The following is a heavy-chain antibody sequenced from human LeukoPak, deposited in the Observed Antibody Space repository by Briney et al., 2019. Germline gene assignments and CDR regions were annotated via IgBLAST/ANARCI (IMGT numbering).Heavy chain of an antibody. CDR1: GFTVSSNY. D-gene: IGHD2-15*01. V-gene: IGHV3-66*01. CDR2: IYSGGST. Sequence: GGSLRLSCAASGFTVSSNYMSWVRRAPGKGLEWVSVIYSGGSTYYADSVKGRFTISRDNSKNTLYLQMNSLRAEDTAVYYCARGKTYRYCSGGSCLKYNWFDPWGQGTLVTVSS. CDR3: ARGKTYRYCSGGSCLKYNWFDP. J-gene: IGHJ5*02.